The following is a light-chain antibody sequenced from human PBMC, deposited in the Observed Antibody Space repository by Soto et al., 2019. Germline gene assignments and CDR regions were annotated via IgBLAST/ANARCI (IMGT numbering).Light chain of an antibody. J-gene: IGKJ4*01. CDR2: ETS. Sequence: EVVLTQSPDTLSLSPGERATLSCRASQDVVKFLVWYQQKPGLSPSLVIYETSKRATDIPDRFSGSGSGTDFTLTINHLEPEDVGVYYCQQRNNWPLTFGGGTKVELK. CDR3: QQRNNWPLT. CDR1: QDVVKF. V-gene: IGKV3-11*01.